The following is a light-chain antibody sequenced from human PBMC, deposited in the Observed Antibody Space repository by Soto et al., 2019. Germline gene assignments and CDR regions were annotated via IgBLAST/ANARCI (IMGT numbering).Light chain of an antibody. Sequence: EIVMTQSPATLSVSPGEEATLSCRASHRVSSNFTWNQQKRGQARRLLYCATSTRAAGIPAMFSGSGSGTEFTLTISSLQSEDFADYYCQQYNNWPLTFGGGTKVDI. J-gene: IGKJ4*01. CDR3: QQYNNWPLT. CDR2: ATS. CDR1: HRVSSN. V-gene: IGKV3-15*01.